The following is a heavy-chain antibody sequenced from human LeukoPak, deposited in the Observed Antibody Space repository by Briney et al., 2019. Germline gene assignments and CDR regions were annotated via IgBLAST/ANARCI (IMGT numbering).Heavy chain of an antibody. CDR2: LNSDGSST. J-gene: IGHJ4*02. D-gene: IGHD2-2*01. V-gene: IGHV3-74*01. CDR1: RFTFSNFW. Sequence: PGGSLRLSCAASRFTFSNFWMHWFAKPPGKGRFGFSRLNSDGSSTVYADSVKGRFTISRDNAKNTLYLQMNSLRAEDTAVYYCARSPYCSSTSCYHFDYWGQGTLVTVSS. CDR3: ARSPYCSSTSCYHFDY.